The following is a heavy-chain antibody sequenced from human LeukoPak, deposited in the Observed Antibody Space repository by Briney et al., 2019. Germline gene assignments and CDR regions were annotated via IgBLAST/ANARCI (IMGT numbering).Heavy chain of an antibody. J-gene: IGHJ5*02. CDR1: GFTFSSYA. D-gene: IGHD3-9*01. CDR2: ISSSSSYI. Sequence: PGGSLRLSCAASGFTFSSYAMSWVRQAPGKGLEWVSSISSSSSYIYYADSVKGRFSISRDNAKNSLYLQMNSLRAEDTAVYYCARDTLVGGRTILTGYYTVPLGWFDPWGQGTLVTVSS. V-gene: IGHV3-21*01. CDR3: ARDTLVGGRTILTGYYTVPLGWFDP.